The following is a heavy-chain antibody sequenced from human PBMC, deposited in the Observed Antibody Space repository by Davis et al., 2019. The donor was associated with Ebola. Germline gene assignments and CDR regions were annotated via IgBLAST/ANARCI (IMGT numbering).Heavy chain of an antibody. Sequence: GGSLRLSCAASGFTFSSYSMNWVRQAPGKGLEWVSSISSSSSYIYYADSVKGRFTISRDNAKNSLYLQMNSLRDEDTAVYYCATVAAAVLSYWGQGTLVTVSS. D-gene: IGHD6-13*01. CDR3: ATVAAAVLSY. CDR1: GFTFSSYS. J-gene: IGHJ4*02. V-gene: IGHV3-21*01. CDR2: ISSSSSYI.